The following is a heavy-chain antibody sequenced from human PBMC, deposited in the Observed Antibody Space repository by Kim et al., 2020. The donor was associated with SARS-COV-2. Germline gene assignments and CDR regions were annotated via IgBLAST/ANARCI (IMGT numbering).Heavy chain of an antibody. CDR3: ARESVVRGVMSSSPTGWFDP. CDR2: IIPILGIA. CDR1: GGTFSSYA. V-gene: IGHV1-69*04. Sequence: SVKVSCKASGGTFSSYAISWVRQAPGQGLEWMGRIIPILGIANYAQKFQGRVTITADKSTSTAYMELSSLRSEDTAVYYCARESVVRGVMSSSPTGWFDPWGQGTLVTVSS. D-gene: IGHD3-10*01. J-gene: IGHJ5*02.